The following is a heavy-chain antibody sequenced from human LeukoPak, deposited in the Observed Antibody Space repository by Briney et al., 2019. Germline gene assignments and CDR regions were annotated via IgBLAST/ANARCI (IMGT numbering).Heavy chain of an antibody. Sequence: ASVKVSCKASGYTFTSYYVVWVRQAPGQGLEWMGIINPNGGSTTYAQKFQGRVAMTRDTSTSTVYMELSSLRSDDTAVYYCARGSPFDYCGQGTLVTVSS. CDR1: GYTFTSYY. CDR2: INPNGGST. J-gene: IGHJ4*02. V-gene: IGHV1-46*01. CDR3: ARGSPFDY. D-gene: IGHD6-19*01.